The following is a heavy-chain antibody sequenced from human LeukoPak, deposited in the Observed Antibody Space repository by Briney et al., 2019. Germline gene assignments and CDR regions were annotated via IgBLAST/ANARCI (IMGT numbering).Heavy chain of an antibody. V-gene: IGHV4-34*01. J-gene: IGHJ6*04. CDR3: ACLHGSGSYQSLLHNTLDV. Sequence: SETLSLTCDVDGGSSTDNYWSWIRQAPGKGLEWIGEIYHSGATNYNPSLDSRVTLSVDSSKSQFSLKLTSVTAADTAVYYCACLHGSGSYQSLLHNTLDVWGTGTTVTVSS. D-gene: IGHD3-10*01. CDR2: IYHSGAT. CDR1: GGSSTDNY.